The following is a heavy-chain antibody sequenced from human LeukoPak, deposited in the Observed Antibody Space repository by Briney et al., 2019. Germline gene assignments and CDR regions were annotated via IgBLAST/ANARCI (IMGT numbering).Heavy chain of an antibody. V-gene: IGHV4-30-2*01. D-gene: IGHD5-18*01. Sequence: SETLSLTCAVSGGSISSGGYSWSWIRQPPGKGLEWIGYIYHSGSTYYNPSLKSRVTISVDGSKNQFSLKLSSVTAADTAVYYCARDRGYSYGNGMDVWGQGTTVTVSS. CDR3: ARDRGYSYGNGMDV. J-gene: IGHJ6*02. CDR1: GGSISSGGYS. CDR2: IYHSGST.